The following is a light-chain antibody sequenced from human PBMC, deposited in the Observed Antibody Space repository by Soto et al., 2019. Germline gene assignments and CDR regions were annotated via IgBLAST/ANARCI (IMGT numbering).Light chain of an antibody. Sequence: DIQMTQSPSSLSASVGDRVTITCQASQDISNYLNWYQQKPGKAPKLLIYDASNLETGVPSRFSGSGSGTDFTFTISSLQPEDIATYYCQQFGNVPLTFGPGTKVDIK. V-gene: IGKV1-33*01. J-gene: IGKJ3*01. CDR1: QDISNY. CDR2: DAS. CDR3: QQFGNVPLT.